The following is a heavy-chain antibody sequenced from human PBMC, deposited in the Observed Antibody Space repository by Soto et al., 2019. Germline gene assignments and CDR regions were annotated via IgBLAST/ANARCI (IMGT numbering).Heavy chain of an antibody. D-gene: IGHD3-3*01. CDR3: ARDIFGGSYDFWH. V-gene: IGHV3-66*01. Sequence: EVQVVKSGGGLVQPGGSLRLSCAVSGFTVNNIFMTWVRQAPGKGLEWVSVISSDGSTYYADSVKGRFTISRDNSKNTLFLEMRSLRAGDTAVYYCARDIFGGSYDFWHGGQGTLVTVSS. J-gene: IGHJ4*02. CDR2: ISSDGST. CDR1: GFTVNNIF.